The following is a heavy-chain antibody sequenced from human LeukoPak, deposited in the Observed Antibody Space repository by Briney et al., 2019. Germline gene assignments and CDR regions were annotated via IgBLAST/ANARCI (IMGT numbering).Heavy chain of an antibody. D-gene: IGHD3-10*01. V-gene: IGHV4-34*01. CDR2: INHSGST. CDR3: AILPTPLTYYYCYDMDV. CDR1: GGSFSGYY. Sequence: PSETLSLTCAVYGGSFSGYYWSWIRQPPGKGLEWIGEINHSGSTNYNPSLKSRVTISVDTSKNQFSLKLSSVTAADTAVYYCAILPTPLTYYYCYDMDVWGQGTTVTVSS. J-gene: IGHJ6*02.